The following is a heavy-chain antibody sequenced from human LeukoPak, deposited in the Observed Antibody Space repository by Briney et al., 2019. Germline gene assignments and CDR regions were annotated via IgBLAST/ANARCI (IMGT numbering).Heavy chain of an antibody. Sequence: GGTLRLSCAASGFTFSSYGMSWVRQAPGRGLEWVSAISGSGGSTYYADSVKGRFTTSRDNSKNTLYLQMNSLRAEDTAVYYCAKDGATPYYFDYWGQGTLVTVSS. J-gene: IGHJ4*02. CDR3: AKDGATPYYFDY. CDR2: ISGSGGST. CDR1: GFTFSSYG. D-gene: IGHD1-26*01. V-gene: IGHV3-23*01.